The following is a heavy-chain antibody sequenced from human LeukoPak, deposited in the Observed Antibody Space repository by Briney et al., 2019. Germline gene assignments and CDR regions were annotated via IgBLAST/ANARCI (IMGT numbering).Heavy chain of an antibody. V-gene: IGHV3-73*01. J-gene: IGHJ4*02. CDR3: TSSMDMATITYY. Sequence: GGSLRLSCAASGFTFSRYSMHWVRQVPGKGLEWVCRIRSKASNYATAYAASLKGRFTISRDDSKNTAYLQMNSLKTEDTAVYYCTSSMDMATITYYWGQGTPISVSS. CDR2: IRSKASNYAT. D-gene: IGHD5-24*01. CDR1: GFTFSRYS.